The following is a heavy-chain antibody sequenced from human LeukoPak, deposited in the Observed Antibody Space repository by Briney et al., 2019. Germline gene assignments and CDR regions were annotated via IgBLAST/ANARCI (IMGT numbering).Heavy chain of an antibody. CDR2: IYSSGKT. CDR1: GGSLRIGSYY. Sequence: PSQTLSVTCTVSGGSLRIGSYYWSWIRQPAGKGLEWIGRIYSSGKTNYNPSLKSRVTISVDTSKNQFSLKPSSVTAADTAVYFCAGGGYPDWFDPWGQGTLVTVFS. V-gene: IGHV4-61*02. CDR3: AGGGYPDWFDP. J-gene: IGHJ5*02. D-gene: IGHD6-13*01.